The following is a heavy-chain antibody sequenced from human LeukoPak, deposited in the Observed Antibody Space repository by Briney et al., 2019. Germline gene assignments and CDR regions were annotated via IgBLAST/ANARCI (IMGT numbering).Heavy chain of an antibody. D-gene: IGHD3-10*01. Sequence: GGSLRLSCAASGFTFSSYWMSWVRQAPGKGLEWVANIKQDGSEEYYVDSVKGRFTISRDNAKNSLYLQMNSLRAEDTAVYYCARHKRGSGSYYRANPYMDVWGKGTTVTISS. CDR2: IKQDGSEE. V-gene: IGHV3-7*01. CDR3: ARHKRGSGSYYRANPYMDV. CDR1: GFTFSSYW. J-gene: IGHJ6*03.